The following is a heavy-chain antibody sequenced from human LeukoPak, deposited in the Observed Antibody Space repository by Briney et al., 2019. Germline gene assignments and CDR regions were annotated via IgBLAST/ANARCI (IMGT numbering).Heavy chain of an antibody. CDR3: ARDPGVVTPLAFDI. J-gene: IGHJ3*02. V-gene: IGHV3-33*01. CDR2: IWYDGSNK. D-gene: IGHD4-23*01. Sequence: PGGSLRLSCAASGFTFSSYGMHWVRQAPGKGLEWVAVIWYDGSNKYYADSVKGRFTISRDNSKNTLYLQMNSLRAEDTAVYYCARDPGVVTPLAFDIWGQGTMVTVSS. CDR1: GFTFSSYG.